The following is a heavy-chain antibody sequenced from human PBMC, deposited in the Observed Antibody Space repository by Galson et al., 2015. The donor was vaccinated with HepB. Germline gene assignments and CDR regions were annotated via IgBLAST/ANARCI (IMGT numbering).Heavy chain of an antibody. J-gene: IGHJ3*02. CDR1: GFTFSSYG. Sequence: SLRLSCAASGFTFSSYGMHWVRQAPGKGLEWVAVISYDGSNKYYADSVKGRFTISRDNSKNTLYLQMNSLRAEDTAVYYCAKSYANLDAFDIWGQGTMATVSS. CDR2: ISYDGSNK. V-gene: IGHV3-30*18. CDR3: AKSYANLDAFDI. D-gene: IGHD1-26*01.